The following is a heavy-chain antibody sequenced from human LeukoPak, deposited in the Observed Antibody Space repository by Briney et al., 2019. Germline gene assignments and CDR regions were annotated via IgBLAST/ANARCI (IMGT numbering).Heavy chain of an antibody. Sequence: ASVKVSCKASGFTFSNSAMQWVRQARGQRLEWIGWIIVGSGKTHYAQNFQERVTITRDMSTNTAYMELSSLRSEDTAVYYCAAEPYSGSYGRCCSFAFWGQGTQVTVSS. J-gene: IGHJ4*02. CDR1: GFTFSNSA. CDR3: AAEPYSGSYGRCCSFAF. CDR2: IIVGSGKT. D-gene: IGHD1-26*01. V-gene: IGHV1-58*02.